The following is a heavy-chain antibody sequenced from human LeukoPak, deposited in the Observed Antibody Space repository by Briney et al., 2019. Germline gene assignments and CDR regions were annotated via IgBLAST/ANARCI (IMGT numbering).Heavy chain of an antibody. CDR1: GYSFTSYW. CDR3: ARLPCLRYCSGGSSVDS. D-gene: IGHD2-15*01. J-gene: IGHJ4*02. V-gene: IGHV5-51*01. CDR2: IYPSDSDT. Sequence: KSGESLKISCKGSGYSFTSYWIGWVRQMPGKGLEWMGIIYPSDSDTRYSPSFQGQVTISADKSITTAYLQWSSLKASDTAMYYCARLPCLRYCSGGSSVDSWGQGTLVTVSS.